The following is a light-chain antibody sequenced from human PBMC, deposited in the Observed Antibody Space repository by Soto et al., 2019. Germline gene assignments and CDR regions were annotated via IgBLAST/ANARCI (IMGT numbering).Light chain of an antibody. J-gene: IGKJ2*01. CDR3: QQYNNGPTYT. CDR2: GAS. CDR1: QSVSSS. Sequence: EIVMTQSPATLSVSPGERATLSCRASQSVSSSLAWYQQKPGKAPRLLIYGASTRATGMPARFSGSGSGTEFTLTISSLQSEDFAVYYCQQYNNGPTYTFGQGTKLEIK. V-gene: IGKV3-15*01.